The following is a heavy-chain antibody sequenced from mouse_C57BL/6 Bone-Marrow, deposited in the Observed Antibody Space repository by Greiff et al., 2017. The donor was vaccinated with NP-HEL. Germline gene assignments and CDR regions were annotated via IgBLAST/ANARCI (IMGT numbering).Heavy chain of an antibody. Sequence: VQLQQSGAELVRPGASVKLSCTASGFNIKDDYMHWVKQRPEQGLEWLGWIDPDDGDTEYASKFPGQATRTADTSSNTAYLQLSSLTSEDTAVYYCTTGDYDYDWFAYWGQGTLVTVSA. J-gene: IGHJ3*01. D-gene: IGHD2-4*01. CDR2: IDPDDGDT. CDR1: GFNIKDDY. V-gene: IGHV14-4*01. CDR3: TTGDYDYDWFAY.